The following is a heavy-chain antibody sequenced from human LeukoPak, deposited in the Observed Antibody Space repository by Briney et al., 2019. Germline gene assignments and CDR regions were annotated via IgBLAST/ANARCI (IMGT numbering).Heavy chain of an antibody. Sequence: GASVKVSCKVSGYTLTDLSMHWVRQAPGKGLEWMGGFDPEDGETIYAQKFQGRVTMTEDTSTDTAYMELSSLRSEDTAVYYCATYLGVVIAFDIWGQGTMVTVSS. D-gene: IGHD3-22*01. CDR3: ATYLGVVIAFDI. CDR1: GYTLTDLS. J-gene: IGHJ3*02. CDR2: FDPEDGET. V-gene: IGHV1-24*01.